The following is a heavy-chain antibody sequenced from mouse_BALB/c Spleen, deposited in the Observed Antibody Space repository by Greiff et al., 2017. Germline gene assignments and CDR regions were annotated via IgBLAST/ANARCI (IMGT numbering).Heavy chain of an antibody. CDR2: INRNGGST. V-gene: IGHV5-6-3*01. CDR1: GFTFSSYG. J-gene: IGHJ4*01. CDR3: ARGYPTGAMDY. Sequence: EVQVVESGGGLVQPGGSLKLSCAASGFTFSSYGMSWVRQTPDKRLELVATINRNGGSTYYPDSVKGRFTISRDSAKNTLYLQMSSLTAEDTAMYYCARGYPTGAMDYWGQGTSVTVSS. D-gene: IGHD2-10*01.